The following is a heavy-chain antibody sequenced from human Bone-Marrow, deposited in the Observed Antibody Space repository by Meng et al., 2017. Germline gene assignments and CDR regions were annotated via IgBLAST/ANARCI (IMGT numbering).Heavy chain of an antibody. CDR2: IKSKTDGGTT. J-gene: IGHJ3*02. Sequence: GESLKISCAASGFTFSNAWMSWVRQAPGKGLEWVGRIKSKTDGGTTDYAAPVKGRFTISRDDSKNTLYLQMHSLKTEDTAVYYCTTDASRYVAFDIWGQGTMVTVS. V-gene: IGHV3-15*01. CDR3: TTDASRYVAFDI. CDR1: GFTFSNAW. D-gene: IGHD5-12*01.